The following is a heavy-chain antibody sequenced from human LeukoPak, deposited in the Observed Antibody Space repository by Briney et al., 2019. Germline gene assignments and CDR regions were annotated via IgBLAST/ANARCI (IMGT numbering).Heavy chain of an antibody. V-gene: IGHV4-31*03. J-gene: IGHJ5*02. CDR1: GGSISSGDYY. CDR2: IYYSGST. CDR3: ARDHTTSSNWFDP. Sequence: PSQTLSLTCTVSGGSISSGDYYWSWIRQHPGTGLEWIGYIYYSGSTYYNPSLKSRVTISVDTSKNQFSLKLSSVTAADTAAYYCARDHTTSSNWFDPWGQGTLVTVSS. D-gene: IGHD2-2*01.